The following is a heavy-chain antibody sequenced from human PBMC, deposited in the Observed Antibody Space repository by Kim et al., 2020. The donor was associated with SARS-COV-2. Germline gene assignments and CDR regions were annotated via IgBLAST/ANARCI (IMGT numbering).Heavy chain of an antibody. CDR1: GFTFGDYA. Sequence: GGSLRLSCTASGFTFGDYAMSWVRQAPGKGLEWVGFIRSKAYGGTTEYAASVKGRFTISRDDSKSIAYLQMNSLKTEDTAVYYCTRDYWDEGGWSGYPAAAFDIWGQGTMVTVSS. V-gene: IGHV3-49*04. CDR2: IRSKAYGGTT. CDR3: TRDYWDEGGWSGYPAAAFDI. J-gene: IGHJ3*02. D-gene: IGHD3-3*01.